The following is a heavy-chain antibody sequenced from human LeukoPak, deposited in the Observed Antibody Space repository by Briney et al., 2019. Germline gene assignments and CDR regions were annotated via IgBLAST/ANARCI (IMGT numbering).Heavy chain of an antibody. J-gene: IGHJ5*02. V-gene: IGHV1-3*01. D-gene: IGHD2-21*02. CDR1: GYTFTSYA. CDR3: ARDGAYCGGDCYPRNWFDP. Sequence: ASVKVSCKASGYTFTSYAMHWVRQAPGQRLEWMGWINAGNGNTKYSQKFQGRVTITRDTSASTAYMELSSTRSEDRAVYYCARDGAYCGGDCYPRNWFDPWGQGTLVTVSS. CDR2: INAGNGNT.